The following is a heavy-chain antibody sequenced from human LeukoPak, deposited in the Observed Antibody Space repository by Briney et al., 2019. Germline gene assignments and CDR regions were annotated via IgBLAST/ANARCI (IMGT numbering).Heavy chain of an antibody. V-gene: IGHV4-59*11. J-gene: IGHJ4*02. CDR2: TYYSGST. CDR3: AREHCSSTSCPYFDY. Sequence: SETLSLTCTVSGGSISSHYWSWIRQPPGKGLEWIGYTYYSGSTNYNPSLKSRVTISVDTSKNQFSLKLSSVTAADTAVYYCAREHCSSTSCPYFDYWGQGTLVTVSS. CDR1: GGSISSHY. D-gene: IGHD2-2*01.